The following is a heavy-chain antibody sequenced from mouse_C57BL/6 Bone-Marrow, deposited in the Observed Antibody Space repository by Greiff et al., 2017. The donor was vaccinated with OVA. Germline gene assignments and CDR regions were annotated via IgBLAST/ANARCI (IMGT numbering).Heavy chain of an antibody. CDR3: ARGWLLTFAY. CDR1: GFTFSDYG. D-gene: IGHD2-3*01. V-gene: IGHV5-17*01. CDR2: ISSGSSTI. Sequence: EVKLEESGGGLVKPGGSLKLSCAASGFTFSDYGMHWVRQAPEKGLEWVAYISSGSSTIYYADTVKGRFTISRDNAKNTLFLQMTSLRSEDTAMYYCARGWLLTFAYWGQGTLVTVSA. J-gene: IGHJ3*01.